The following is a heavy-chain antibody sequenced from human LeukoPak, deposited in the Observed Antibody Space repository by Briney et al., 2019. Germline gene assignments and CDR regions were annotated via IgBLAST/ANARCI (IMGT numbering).Heavy chain of an antibody. CDR3: ANAHGMDV. CDR1: KFTFSNDA. V-gene: IGHV3-23*01. Sequence: PGGSLRLFCAASKFTFSNDAMAWVRQAPGKGLEWVSSISGSGDSTFYAASVKGRFTISRDKTKNTLYLQMNSLRAEDTAVYYCANAHGMDVWGQGTTVTVSS. J-gene: IGHJ6*02. CDR2: ISGSGDST.